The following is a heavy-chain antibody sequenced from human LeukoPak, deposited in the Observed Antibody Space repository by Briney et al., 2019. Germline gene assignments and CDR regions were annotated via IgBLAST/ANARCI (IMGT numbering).Heavy chain of an antibody. CDR3: ARVGNYDILTGGYYFDY. J-gene: IGHJ4*02. CDR2: IYYSGST. V-gene: IGHV4-59*01. D-gene: IGHD3-9*01. CDR1: GGSISSYH. Sequence: KASETLSLTCTVSGGSISSYHWSWIRQPPGKGLEWIGYIYYSGSTNYNPSLKSRVTISVDTSKNQFSLKLSSVTAADTAVYYCARVGNYDILTGGYYFDYWGQGTLVTVSS.